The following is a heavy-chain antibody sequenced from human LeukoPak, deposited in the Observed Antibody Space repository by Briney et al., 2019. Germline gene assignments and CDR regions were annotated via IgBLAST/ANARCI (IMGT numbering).Heavy chain of an antibody. CDR3: AKDKAYYYDSSGYGQFDY. CDR2: ISGSGGST. Sequence: GGSLRVSCAASGFTFSSNAMSCVRPAPEKGLEWVSAISGSGGSTYYADSVKGGFTISRDNSKNTLYLQMNSLRAEDTAVYYCAKDKAYYYDSSGYGQFDYWGQGTLVTVSS. CDR1: GFTFSSNA. V-gene: IGHV3-23*01. J-gene: IGHJ4*02. D-gene: IGHD3-22*01.